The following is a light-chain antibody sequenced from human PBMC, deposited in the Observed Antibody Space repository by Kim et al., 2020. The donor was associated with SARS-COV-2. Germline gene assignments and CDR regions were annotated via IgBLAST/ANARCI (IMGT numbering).Light chain of an antibody. J-gene: IGKJ2*01. Sequence: SPGEGATLSCRATQSVSSGLVAWYQQKPGQAPRLLIYGTYKRLTGIPDRFTGSGSGTDFTLTISRLEPEDFAVYYCQQYGNTPPDTFGQGTKLEI. CDR3: QQYGNTPPDT. CDR1: QSVSSGL. CDR2: GTY. V-gene: IGKV3-20*01.